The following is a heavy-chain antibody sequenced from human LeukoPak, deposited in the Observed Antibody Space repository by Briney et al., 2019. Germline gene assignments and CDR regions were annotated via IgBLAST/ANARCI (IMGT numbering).Heavy chain of an antibody. J-gene: IGHJ3*02. CDR1: GYPFNNYD. Sequence: GASVKVSCKASGYPFNNYDINWVRQATGQGLEWMGWMNPHSGKTGYAQNFQGRVTMTRDTSISTAYMELSSLRSEDTAVYYCASLTTADAFDIWGQGTMVTVSS. CDR3: ASLTTADAFDI. CDR2: MNPHSGKT. V-gene: IGHV1-8*01. D-gene: IGHD3-22*01.